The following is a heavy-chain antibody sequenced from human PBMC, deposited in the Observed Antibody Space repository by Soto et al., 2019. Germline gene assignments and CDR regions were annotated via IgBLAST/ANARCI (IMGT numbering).Heavy chain of an antibody. CDR2: INPSGGST. J-gene: IGHJ3*02. Sequence: ASVKVSCKASGYTFTSYYMHWVRQAPGQGLEWMGIINPSGGSTSYAQKFQGRVTMTRDTSTSTVYMELSSLSSEDTAAYYCARGLEFVVVVAGTRRNDAFDIWGQGTMVTVSS. CDR3: ARGLEFVVVVAGTRRNDAFDI. V-gene: IGHV1-46*01. D-gene: IGHD2-15*01. CDR1: GYTFTSYY.